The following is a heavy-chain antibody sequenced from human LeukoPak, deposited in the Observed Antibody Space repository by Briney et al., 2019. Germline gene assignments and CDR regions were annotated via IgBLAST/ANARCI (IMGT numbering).Heavy chain of an antibody. CDR1: GGSFSDYY. CDR3: ARDSFFDY. CDR2: ISSSGSTI. V-gene: IGHV3-11*01. D-gene: IGHD2-15*01. J-gene: IGHJ4*02. Sequence: LSLTCAVYGGSFSDYYMSWIRQAPGKGLEWVSYISSSGSTIYYADSVKGRFTISRDNAKNSLYLQMNSLRAEDTAVYYCARDSFFDYWGQGTLVTVSS.